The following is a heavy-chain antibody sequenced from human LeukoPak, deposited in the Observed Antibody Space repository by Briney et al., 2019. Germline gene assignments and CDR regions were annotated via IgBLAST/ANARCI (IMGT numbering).Heavy chain of an antibody. V-gene: IGHV4-34*01. CDR2: INHSGST. J-gene: IGHJ4*02. D-gene: IGHD6-19*01. CDR1: GGSFSGYY. CDR3: ARGPIHSVAGTQGVDY. Sequence: SETLSLTCAVYGGSFSGYYWSWIRQPPGKGLEWIGEINHSGSTNHNPSLKSRVTISVDTSKNQFSLKLSSVTAADTAVYYCARGPIHSVAGTQGVDYWGQGTLVTVSS.